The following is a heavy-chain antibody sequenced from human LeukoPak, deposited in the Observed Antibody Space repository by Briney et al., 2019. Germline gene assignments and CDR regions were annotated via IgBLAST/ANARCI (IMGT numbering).Heavy chain of an antibody. CDR1: GGSISSGGYY. J-gene: IGHJ4*02. CDR2: INHSGST. D-gene: IGHD3-22*01. CDR3: ARQQPSDYYDSSGYYYGFDY. Sequence: SQTLSLTCTVSGGSISSGGYYWSWIRQPPGKGLEWIGEINHSGSTNYNPSLKSRVTISVDTSKNQFSLKLSSVTAADTAVYYCARQQPSDYYDSSGYYYGFDYWGQGTLVTVSS. V-gene: IGHV4-30-2*01.